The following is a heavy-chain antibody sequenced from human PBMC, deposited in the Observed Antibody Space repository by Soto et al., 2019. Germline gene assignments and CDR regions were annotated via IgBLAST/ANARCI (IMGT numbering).Heavy chain of an antibody. CDR1: GFTFSSYS. D-gene: IGHD6-13*01. V-gene: IGHV3-48*01. J-gene: IGHJ4*02. CDR2: ISSSSSTI. CDR3: ARDSSSAADY. Sequence: EVQLVESGGGLVQPGGSLRLSCAASGFTFSSYSMNWVRQAPGKGLEWVSYISSSSSTIYYADSVKGRFTISRDNAKNSLYLQMNSLRAEDTAVYYCARDSSSAADYWGQGTLVTVSS.